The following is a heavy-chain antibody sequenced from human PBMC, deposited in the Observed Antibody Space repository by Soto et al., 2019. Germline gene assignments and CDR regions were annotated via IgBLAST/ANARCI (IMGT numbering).Heavy chain of an antibody. CDR2: VSSTSSNT. Sequence: PGGSLRLSCAASGFTFSDYYLTWIRQAPGKGLEWVSHVSSTSSNTNYADSVKGRFTISRDNTNNSLYLQMNSLRVEDTAVYYCARYSGSYYQVDYYYRIDVWGQGTTVTVSS. D-gene: IGHD1-26*01. J-gene: IGHJ6*02. CDR1: GFTFSDYY. CDR3: ARYSGSYYQVDYYYRIDV. V-gene: IGHV3-11*06.